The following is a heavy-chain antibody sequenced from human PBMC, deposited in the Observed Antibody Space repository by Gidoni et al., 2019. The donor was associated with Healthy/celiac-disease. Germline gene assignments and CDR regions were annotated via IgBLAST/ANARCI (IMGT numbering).Heavy chain of an antibody. CDR3: ARDRCSGGSCYSWDY. CDR1: GGSISSGGYY. J-gene: IGHJ4*02. V-gene: IGHV4-31*03. D-gene: IGHD2-15*01. CDR2: IYYSGST. Sequence: QVQLQESGPGLVKPSQTLSLTCPVSGGSISSGGYYWSWIRQHPGKGLEWIGYIYYSGSTYYNPSLKSRVTISVDTSKNQFSLKLSSVTAADTAVYYCARDRCSGGSCYSWDYWGQGTLVTVSS.